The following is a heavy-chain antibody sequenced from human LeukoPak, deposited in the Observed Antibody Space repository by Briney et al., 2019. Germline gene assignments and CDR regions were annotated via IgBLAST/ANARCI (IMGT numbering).Heavy chain of an antibody. V-gene: IGHV3-21*01. Sequence: GGSLRLSCAASGFTFSSYTMNWVRQAPGKGLEWVSSITSSSYYIYYADSVKGRFTISRHNAKNSLYLQLNSLRAEDTAVYYCAKVTYGSGTYGAFDYWGQGTLVTVSS. CDR3: AKVTYGSGTYGAFDY. CDR1: GFTFSSYT. D-gene: IGHD3-10*01. J-gene: IGHJ4*02. CDR2: ITSSSYYI.